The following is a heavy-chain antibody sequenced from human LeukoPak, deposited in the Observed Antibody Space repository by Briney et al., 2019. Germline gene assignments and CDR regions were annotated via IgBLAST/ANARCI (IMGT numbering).Heavy chain of an antibody. V-gene: IGHV3-21*01. CDR3: ATSPGLGYSSSLTGVDY. Sequence: PGGSLRLSCAASGFSFSSYSMNWVRQAPGKGLEWVSSISSSSIYIYYADSLKGRFTISRDNARNSLYLQMNSLRAEDTAVYYCATSPGLGYSSSLTGVDYWGQGTLVTVSS. D-gene: IGHD6-6*01. CDR1: GFSFSSYS. CDR2: ISSSSIYI. J-gene: IGHJ4*02.